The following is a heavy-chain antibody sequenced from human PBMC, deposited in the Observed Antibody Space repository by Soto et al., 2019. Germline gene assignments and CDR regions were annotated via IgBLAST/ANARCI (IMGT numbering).Heavy chain of an antibody. D-gene: IGHD3-16*01. V-gene: IGHV3-33*01. CDR3: ARANTMMILDRFDR. CDR2: IWFDGIKK. CDR1: GFKFRNYS. Sequence: PGGSLRLSCAASGFKFRNYSIHWVRQAPCKGLEWLAVIWFDGIKKYYADSVKGRFTISRDNSKNTVYLDMNSLTADDSGVFYCARANTMMILDRFDRCGRGTLITLCS. J-gene: IGHJ5*02.